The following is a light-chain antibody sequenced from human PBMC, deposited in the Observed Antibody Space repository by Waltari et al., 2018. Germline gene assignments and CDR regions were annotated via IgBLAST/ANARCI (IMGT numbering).Light chain of an antibody. J-gene: IGKJ2*01. V-gene: IGKV2-30*02. CDR2: QVS. CDR1: QSLVHSDGNVY. Sequence: DVVMTQSPLSLPVTLGQAASISCRSSQSLVHSDGNVYLSWFQQRPGHSPRRLIYQVSNRDSGVPDRFSGSGSGTDFTLKISRVEAEDVGGVYYCMQSTHWPPYTFGQGTKLEIK. CDR3: MQSTHWPPYT.